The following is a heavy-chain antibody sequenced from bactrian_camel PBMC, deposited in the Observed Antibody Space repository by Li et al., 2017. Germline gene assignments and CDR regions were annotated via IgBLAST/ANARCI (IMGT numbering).Heavy chain of an antibody. CDR2: IESDGAR. D-gene: IGHD6*01. CDR1: QHTYPTYC. CDR3: AADLRPPYVRPRNIGY. V-gene: IGHV3S53*01. Sequence: QVQLVESGGGLVQPGGSLRLSCAVSQHTYPTYCLGWFRQTPGKEREWVAAIESDGARRYADSVKGRFTVSEGAAENTLYLQMNNLRPEDTAMYYCAADLRPPYVRPRNIGYWGQGTQVTVS. J-gene: IGHJ6*01.